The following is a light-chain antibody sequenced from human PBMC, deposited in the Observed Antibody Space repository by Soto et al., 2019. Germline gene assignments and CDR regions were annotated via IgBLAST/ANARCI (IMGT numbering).Light chain of an antibody. V-gene: IGLV2-11*01. CDR2: DVT. J-gene: IGLJ2*01. Sequence: QSALTQPRSVSGSPGQSVTISCTGTSSDIGIYNYVSWYQQYPGKAPKLMIYDVTKRPSGVPDRFSASKSGYTASLTISGLQAEDDADYYCCSYAGSYSLIFGGGTKVTVL. CDR3: CSYAGSYSLI. CDR1: SSDIGIYNY.